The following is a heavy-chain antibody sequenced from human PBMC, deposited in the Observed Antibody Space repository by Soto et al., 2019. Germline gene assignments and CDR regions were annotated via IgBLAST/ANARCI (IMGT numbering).Heavy chain of an antibody. D-gene: IGHD3-22*01. J-gene: IGHJ4*02. CDR1: GFTFSSYA. V-gene: IGHV3-30-3*01. Sequence: GGSLRLSCAASGFTFSSYAMHWVRQAPGKGLEWVAVISYDGSNKYYADSVKGRFTISRDNSRSTLFLQMNSLRAEDTAVYYCARDYYKYYDSSGYYRSPAYWGQGTLVTVSS. CDR3: ARDYYKYYDSSGYYRSPAY. CDR2: ISYDGSNK.